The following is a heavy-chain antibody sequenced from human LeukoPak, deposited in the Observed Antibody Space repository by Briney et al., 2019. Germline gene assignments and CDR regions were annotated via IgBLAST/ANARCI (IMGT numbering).Heavy chain of an antibody. CDR1: GFTVSSNY. D-gene: IGHD6-13*01. J-gene: IGHJ4*02. V-gene: IGHV3-66*01. Sequence: GGSLRLSCAASGFTVSSNYMSWVRQAPGKGLEWVSVIYSGGSTYYADYVKGRFTISRDNSKNTLYLQMNSLRAEDTAVYYCARGEAAAGTGDYWGQGTLVTVSS. CDR3: ARGEAAAGTGDY. CDR2: IYSGGST.